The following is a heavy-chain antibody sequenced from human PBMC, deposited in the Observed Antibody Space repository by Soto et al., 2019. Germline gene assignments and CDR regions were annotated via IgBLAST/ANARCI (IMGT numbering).Heavy chain of an antibody. D-gene: IGHD2-2*01. CDR3: ARDRLVPYGYGMDV. V-gene: IGHV3-33*01. J-gene: IGHJ6*02. CDR1: GFTFRSYG. CDR2: IWLDGSKK. Sequence: QMQLVESGGGVVQPGRSLRLSCAASGFTFRSYGMHWVRQAPGKGLEWVALIWLDGSKKYYVDSVKGRFAVSRDNSKNTLYLQMNILRVEDTAVYYCARDRLVPYGYGMDVWGQGTTVTVSS.